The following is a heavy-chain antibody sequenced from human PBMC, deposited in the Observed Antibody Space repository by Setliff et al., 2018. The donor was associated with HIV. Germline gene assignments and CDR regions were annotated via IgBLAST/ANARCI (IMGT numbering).Heavy chain of an antibody. V-gene: IGHV3-74*01. D-gene: IGHD4-4*01. CDR1: GFTFRNYW. CDR3: VRDITTCWGV. CDR2: IDGDGSGT. Sequence: PGGSLRLSCAASGFTFRNYWMHWVRQAPGKGLVWASRIDGDGSGTSYADSVQGRFTISRDNAKNTLYLQMNSLRAEDTAVYYCVRDITTCWGVWGQGTTVTVSS. J-gene: IGHJ6*02.